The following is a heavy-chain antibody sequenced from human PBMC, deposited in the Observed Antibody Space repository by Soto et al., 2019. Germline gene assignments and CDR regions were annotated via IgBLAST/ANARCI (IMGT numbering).Heavy chain of an antibody. Sequence: EVQLVESGGGSVQPGGSLRLSCAASGFTFSNYWMSWVRQAPGEGLEWVANMNQDGSERYYVDSVKGRFTISRDNAKNSLFLQMDSLRAEDTAIYYCTRDRSGTMLFWGQGTLVTVSS. CDR3: TRDRSGTMLF. J-gene: IGHJ4*02. CDR1: GFTFSNYW. V-gene: IGHV3-7*01. CDR2: MNQDGSER. D-gene: IGHD1-7*01.